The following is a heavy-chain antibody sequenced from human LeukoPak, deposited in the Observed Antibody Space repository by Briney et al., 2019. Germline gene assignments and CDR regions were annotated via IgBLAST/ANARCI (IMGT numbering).Heavy chain of an antibody. Sequence: GGSLRLSCAASGFTFSSYAMSWVRLAPGKGLEWVAFLPDDGSKIYYGDSVKGRFTISRDKPKNTLYLQMNSLKTEDTAVYYCARGAARSHYYYMDVWGKGTTVTISS. CDR3: ARGAARSHYYYMDV. CDR2: LPDDGSKI. J-gene: IGHJ6*03. CDR1: GFTFSSYA. V-gene: IGHV3-30*02. D-gene: IGHD6-13*01.